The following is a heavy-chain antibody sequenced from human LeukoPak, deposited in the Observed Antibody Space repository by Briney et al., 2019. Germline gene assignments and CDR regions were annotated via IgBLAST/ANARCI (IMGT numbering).Heavy chain of an antibody. V-gene: IGHV3-13*01. D-gene: IGHD3-22*01. Sequence: QAGGSLRLSCAASGFTFSSYDMHWVRQATGKGLEWVSAIGTAGDTYYPGSVKGRFTISRENAKNSLYLQVNSLRAGDTAVYYCARGRYYDSSGYSLPLFDYWGQGTLVTVSS. CDR1: GFTFSSYD. CDR3: ARGRYYDSSGYSLPLFDY. CDR2: IGTAGDT. J-gene: IGHJ4*02.